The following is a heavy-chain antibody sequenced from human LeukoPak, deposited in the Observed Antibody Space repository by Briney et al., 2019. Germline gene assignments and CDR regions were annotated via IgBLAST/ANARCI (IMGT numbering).Heavy chain of an antibody. CDR2: INPNSGGT. CDR3: ARDLGYSSGDNWFDP. J-gene: IGHJ5*02. CDR1: GYTFTGYY. Sequence: ASVKVSCKASGYTFTGYYMHWVRQAPGQGPEWMGWINPNSGGTNYAQKFQGWVTMTRDTSISTAYMELSRLRSDDTAVYYCARDLGYSSGDNWFDPWGQGTLVTVSS. D-gene: IGHD6-19*01. V-gene: IGHV1-2*04.